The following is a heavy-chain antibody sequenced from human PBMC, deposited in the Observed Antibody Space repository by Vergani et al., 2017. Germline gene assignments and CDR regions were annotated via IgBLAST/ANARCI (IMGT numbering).Heavy chain of an antibody. V-gene: IGHV4-59*01. Sequence: QVQLQESGPGLVKPSETLSLTCTVSGGSISNYYWPWIRQPPGKGLEWIGYIYYSGSTNYNPSLKSRVTISVDTSKNQFSLKLSSVTAADTAVYYCARVIENSSGRYHYYDGMDVWGQGTTVTVSS. CDR2: IYYSGST. CDR1: GGSISNYY. D-gene: IGHD6-19*01. J-gene: IGHJ6*02. CDR3: ARVIENSSGRYHYYDGMDV.